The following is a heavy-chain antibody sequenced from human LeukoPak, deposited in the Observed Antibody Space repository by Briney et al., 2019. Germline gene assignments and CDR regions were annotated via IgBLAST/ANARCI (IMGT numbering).Heavy chain of an antibody. CDR2: INSDGSST. J-gene: IGHJ5*02. V-gene: IGHV3-74*01. D-gene: IGHD6-13*01. Sequence: GGPLRLSCAASGFTFSSYWLHWVRQAPGKGLVWVSRINSDGSSTSYADSVKGRVTISRDNAKNTLYLQMNSLRAEDTAVYYCARELAAAANWFDPCGEGTLVTVSS. CDR3: ARELAAAANWFDP. CDR1: GFTFSSYW.